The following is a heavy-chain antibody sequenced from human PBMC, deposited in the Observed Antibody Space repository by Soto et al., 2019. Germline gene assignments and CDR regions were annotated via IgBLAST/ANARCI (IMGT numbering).Heavy chain of an antibody. CDR2: IKQDGSEK. Sequence: GGSPRLCCTASGFTFSSYRLTWVRQVPGKGLEWVANIKQDGSEKHYVDSVKGRFTISRDNAQKSLYLQMNSMRAEATAVYYSGTTNYNPSLKNRITISIDTSKNQFSLKLSSVTAADTAVYYCARGEQEYSSGWHYPNGLYYYYMDVWGKGTTVTVSS. CDR1: GFTFSSYR. D-gene: IGHD3-10*01. J-gene: IGHJ6*03. CDR3: GTTNYNPSLKNRITISIDTSKNQFSLKLSSVTAADTAVYYCARGEQEYSSGWHYPNGLYYYYMDV. V-gene: IGHV3-7*01.